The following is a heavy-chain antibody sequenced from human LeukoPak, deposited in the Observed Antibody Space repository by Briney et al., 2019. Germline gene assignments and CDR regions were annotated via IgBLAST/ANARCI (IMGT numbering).Heavy chain of an antibody. D-gene: IGHD3-10*01. V-gene: IGHV3-7*01. Sequence: PGGSLRLSCAASGFTFSSYWMSWVRQAPGTGLEWVANIKQDGSEKYHVDSVKGRFTISRDNAKNSLFLQMNSLRAEDTAVYYCVRDSPMARPQVGYHDYGMDVWGQGTTVTVSS. CDR3: VRDSPMARPQVGYHDYGMDV. CDR1: GFTFSSYW. CDR2: IKQDGSEK. J-gene: IGHJ6*02.